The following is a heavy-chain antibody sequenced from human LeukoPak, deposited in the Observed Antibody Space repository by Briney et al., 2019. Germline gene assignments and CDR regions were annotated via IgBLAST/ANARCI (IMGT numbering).Heavy chain of an antibody. CDR1: GFTFSSYA. Sequence: GGSLRLSCAASGFTFSSYAMSWVRQAPGKGLEWVSAISGSGGSTYYADSVKGRFTISRDNSKNTLYLQMNSLRAEDTAVYYRAKDATVAAQYYYYYYGMDVWGQGTTVTVSS. CDR2: ISGSGGST. V-gene: IGHV3-23*01. CDR3: AKDATVAAQYYYYYYGMDV. D-gene: IGHD6-19*01. J-gene: IGHJ6*02.